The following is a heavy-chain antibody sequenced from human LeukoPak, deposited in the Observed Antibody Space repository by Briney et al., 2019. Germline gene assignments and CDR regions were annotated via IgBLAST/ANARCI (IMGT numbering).Heavy chain of an antibody. CDR2: INHSGST. CDR1: GGSFSGYY. Sequence: PSETLSLTCAVYGGSFSGYYWSWIRQPPGKGLEWIGEINHSGSTNYNPSLKSRVTVSVDTSKNQFSLKLSSVTAADTAVYYCARSSNVWWWPGARGGWFDPWGQGTLVTVSS. D-gene: IGHD2-21*01. V-gene: IGHV4-34*01. CDR3: ARSSNVWWWPGARGGWFDP. J-gene: IGHJ5*02.